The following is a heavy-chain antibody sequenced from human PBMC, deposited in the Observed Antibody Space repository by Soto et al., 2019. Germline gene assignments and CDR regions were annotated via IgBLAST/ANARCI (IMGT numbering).Heavy chain of an antibody. CDR3: VRRYYDFWSGYYAFDI. Sequence: GGSXRLSCAASRFTFSNSDVNWVHQAPGKGLEWVSGVSWNGSRPHYADSVKGRFIISRDNSRNTLYLQTNSLRAEDTAVYYCVRRYYDFWSGYYAFDIWGQGTMVTVSS. J-gene: IGHJ3*02. D-gene: IGHD3-3*01. CDR2: VSWNGSRP. CDR1: RFTFSNSD. V-gene: IGHV3-35*01.